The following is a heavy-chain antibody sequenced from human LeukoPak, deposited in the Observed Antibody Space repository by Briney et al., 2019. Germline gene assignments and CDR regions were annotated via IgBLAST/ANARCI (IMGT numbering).Heavy chain of an antibody. CDR2: MKPKSGNT. V-gene: IGHV1-8*02. J-gene: IGHJ4*02. D-gene: IGHD4-23*01. CDR1: GYTFTGYY. Sequence: ASVKVSCKASGYTFTGYYMHWVRQATGQGLEWMGWMKPKSGNTGYAQEFQGRVTMTRDISTGTAYMELSGLRSEDTAVYYCARVDGGLDYWGQGTLVTVSS. CDR3: ARVDGGLDY.